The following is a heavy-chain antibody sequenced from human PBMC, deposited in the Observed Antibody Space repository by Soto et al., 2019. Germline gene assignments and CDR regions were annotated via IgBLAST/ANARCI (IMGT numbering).Heavy chain of an antibody. CDR2: IYYSGST. CDR1: GGSISSGDYY. CDR3: ARGYYYGSGSYLDAFDI. D-gene: IGHD3-10*01. Sequence: QVQLQESGPGLVKPSQTLSLTCTVSGGSISSGDYYWSWIRQPPGKGLEWIGYIYYSGSTYYNPSLKSRVTISVNTSKNQFSLKLSSVTAAHTAVYYCARGYYYGSGSYLDAFDIWGQGTMVTVSS. J-gene: IGHJ3*02. V-gene: IGHV4-30-4*01.